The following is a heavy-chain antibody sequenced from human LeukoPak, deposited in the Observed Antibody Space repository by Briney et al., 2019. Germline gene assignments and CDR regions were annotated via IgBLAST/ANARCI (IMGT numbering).Heavy chain of an antibody. V-gene: IGHV3-7*03. CDR3: VRNLAVAGTCFDS. CDR2: IKQDGSDR. J-gene: IGHJ4*02. Sequence: GGSLRLSCSASGFTFSTYWMSWVRQAPGTGLEWVANIKQDGSDRNYVTSVRGRFTTSRDNAESSLYLQMNSLRAEDTALYYCVRNLAVAGTCFDSWGQGTLVTVSS. D-gene: IGHD6-19*01. CDR1: GFTFSTYW.